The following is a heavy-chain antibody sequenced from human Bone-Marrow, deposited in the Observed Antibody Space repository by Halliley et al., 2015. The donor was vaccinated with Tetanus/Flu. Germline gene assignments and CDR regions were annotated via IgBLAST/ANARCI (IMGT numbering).Heavy chain of an antibody. Sequence: TLSLTCTVSGGSLSSDTSYWSWIRQPPGKGLEWIGFIYYSGNTNYNPSLKSRVTISVDTSKNQFSLKLNSVTAADTAVHYCAIGAGWLVDYWGQGTLVTVSS. D-gene: IGHD6-19*01. V-gene: IGHV4-61*01. CDR2: IYYSGNT. CDR1: GGSLSSDTSY. CDR3: AIGAGWLVDY. J-gene: IGHJ4*02.